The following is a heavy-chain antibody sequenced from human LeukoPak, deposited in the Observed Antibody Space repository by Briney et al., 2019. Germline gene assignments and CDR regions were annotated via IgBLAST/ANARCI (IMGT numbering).Heavy chain of an antibody. Sequence: TSETLSLTCAVYGVSFSGYYWSWIRQPPGKGLEWIGEINHSGSTNYNPSLKSRVTISVDTPKNQFSLRLSSLTAADTAVYYCARGGSGYYGSGSYYKSWGQGTLVTVSS. CDR3: ARGGSGYYGSGSYYKS. V-gene: IGHV4-34*01. J-gene: IGHJ5*02. CDR1: GVSFSGYY. D-gene: IGHD3-10*01. CDR2: INHSGST.